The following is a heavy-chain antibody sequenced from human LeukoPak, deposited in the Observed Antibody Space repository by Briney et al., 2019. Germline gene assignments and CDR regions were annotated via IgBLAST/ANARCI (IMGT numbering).Heavy chain of an antibody. J-gene: IGHJ4*02. V-gene: IGHV3-7*01. D-gene: IGHD4-11*01. CDR1: GFTFSSYW. Sequence: GGSLRLSCAASGFTFSSYWMSWVRQAPGKGLEWVANIKQDGSEKYYVDSVKGRFTISRDDAKNTLYLQMDSLRADDTAVYYCATDLDYTFDYWGRGTLVTVSS. CDR2: IKQDGSEK. CDR3: ATDLDYTFDY.